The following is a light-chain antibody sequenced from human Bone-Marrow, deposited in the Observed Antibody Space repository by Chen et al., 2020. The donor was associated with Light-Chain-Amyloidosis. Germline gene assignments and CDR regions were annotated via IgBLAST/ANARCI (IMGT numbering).Light chain of an antibody. Sequence: QSALTQHASVSGSPGQSITISCTGTSSDVGGYNYVSWYQQHPGKAPKLMIYDVSNRHSGVSNRLSGSKSGNTVYLSISGLQAEDVADYYCISDTSNSTLYVFGTGTKSTNL. CDR1: SSDVGGYNY. CDR2: DVS. J-gene: IGLJ1*01. CDR3: ISDTSNSTLYV. V-gene: IGLV2-14*01.